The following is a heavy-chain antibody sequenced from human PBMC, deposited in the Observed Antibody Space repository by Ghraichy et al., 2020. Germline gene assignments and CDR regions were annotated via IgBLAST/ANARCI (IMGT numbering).Heavy chain of an antibody. D-gene: IGHD2-2*01. V-gene: IGHV4-59*08. J-gene: IGHJ6*03. CDR1: GGSISSYY. CDR3: ARGLHCSSTSCYHYYYYYMDV. Sequence: SETLSLTCTVSGGSISSYYWSWIRQPPGKGLEWIGYIYYSGSTNYNPSLKSRVTISVDTSENQFSLKLSSVTAADTAVYYCARGLHCSSTSCYHYYYYYMDVWGKGTTVTVSS. CDR2: IYYSGST.